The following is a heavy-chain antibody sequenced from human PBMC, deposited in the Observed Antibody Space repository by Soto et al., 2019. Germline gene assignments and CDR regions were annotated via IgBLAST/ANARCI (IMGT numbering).Heavy chain of an antibody. Sequence: QVQLQESGPGLVKPSQTLSLTCTVSGGSISSGGYYWSWIRQHPGKGLEWIGYIYYSGSTYYNPTLKRRHTISVDTSKNQFSLKLSSVTAAHTAVYYCARDEGGVAGTYWGQGTLITVSS. D-gene: IGHD6-19*01. J-gene: IGHJ4*02. CDR3: ARDEGGVAGTY. CDR2: IYYSGST. CDR1: GGSISSGGYY. V-gene: IGHV4-31*03.